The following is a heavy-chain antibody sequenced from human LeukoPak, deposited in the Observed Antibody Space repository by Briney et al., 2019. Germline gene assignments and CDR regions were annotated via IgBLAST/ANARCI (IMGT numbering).Heavy chain of an antibody. V-gene: IGHV3-30*18. J-gene: IGHJ4*02. D-gene: IGHD5-18*01. Sequence: PRRSLRLSCAASGFTFRSYGMHWVRQAPGKGLEWVAVISYDDGLNKYYADSGKGRFTISRNNSKNTLYLQMSSLRAEDTAMYYCAKEQLPRGYSFLTDYWGQGTLVTVSS. CDR3: AKEQLPRGYSFLTDY. CDR1: GFTFRSYG. CDR2: ISYDDGLNK.